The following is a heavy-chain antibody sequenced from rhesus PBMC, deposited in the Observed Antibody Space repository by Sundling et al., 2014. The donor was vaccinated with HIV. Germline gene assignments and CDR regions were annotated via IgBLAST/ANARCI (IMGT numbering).Heavy chain of an antibody. Sequence: EVQLVESGGALVQPGGSLRLSCVGSGFTFGDYGMHWVRQAPGKGLEWVSSISKTGRTEYYADSVKGRFTASRDHAKNSLSLEMSSLRAEDTALYYCTRDGDPCGPDFCPPYNGFGVWGPGVLVTVSP. V-gene: IGHV3-183*02. CDR2: ISKTGRTE. J-gene: IGHJ5-1*01. D-gene: IGHD2-39*01. CDR3: TRDGDPCGPDFCPPYNGFGV. CDR1: GFTFGDYG.